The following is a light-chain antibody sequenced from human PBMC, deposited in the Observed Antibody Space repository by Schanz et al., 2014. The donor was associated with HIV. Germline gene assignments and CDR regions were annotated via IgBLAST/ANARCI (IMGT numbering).Light chain of an antibody. J-gene: IGLJ3*02. CDR2: EVN. Sequence: QSALTQPASVSGSPGQSITISCTGTSSDVGNYLLVSWYQQHPGKAPKLMIYEVNKRPSGVSNRFSGSKSGNTASLTISGLQAEDEADYHCAAWDDSLNGPMFGGGTKLTVL. V-gene: IGLV2-23*02. CDR1: SSDVGNYLL. CDR3: AAWDDSLNGPM.